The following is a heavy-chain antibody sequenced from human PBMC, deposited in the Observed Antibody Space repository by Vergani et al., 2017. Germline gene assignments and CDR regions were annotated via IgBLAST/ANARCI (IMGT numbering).Heavy chain of an antibody. Sequence: VQLVESGGGVVQPGRSLRLSCAASGFTFSTYAMTWVRQAPGKGLEWVSTISSDGGSTYYADSVKGRFTISRDISKNTVYLQMDSLDSEDTAVYYCVKDDPSLHLWGQGTQVTVSS. CDR1: GFTFSTYA. CDR2: ISSDGGST. J-gene: IGHJ4*02. V-gene: IGHV3-23*04. CDR3: VKDDPSLHL.